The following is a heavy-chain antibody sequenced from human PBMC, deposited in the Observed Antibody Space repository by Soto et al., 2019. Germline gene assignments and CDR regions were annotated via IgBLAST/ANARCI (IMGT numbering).Heavy chain of an antibody. J-gene: IGHJ1*01. Sequence: VHLLESGGGLVQPGGSLRLSCAASGFIFSNYAMNWVRQAPGKGLEWVSAIIGSGGGSFYADSVKGRFTISRDNLKNTLSLRMTSLRVEDTAIYYCAKDLDEGDYSGDFHHWGQGTLVTVSS. CDR2: IIGSGGGS. CDR3: AKDLDEGDYSGDFHH. CDR1: GFIFSNYA. V-gene: IGHV3-23*01. D-gene: IGHD4-17*01.